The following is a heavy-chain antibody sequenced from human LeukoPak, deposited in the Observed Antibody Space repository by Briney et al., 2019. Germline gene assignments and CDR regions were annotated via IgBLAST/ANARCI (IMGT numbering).Heavy chain of an antibody. J-gene: IGHJ4*02. CDR3: ARESTEVTPGY. CDR1: GFTVSSNY. CDR2: IYSGGST. Sequence: GGSLRLSCAASGFTVSSNYMSWVRQAPGKGLEWVSVIYSGGSTYYADSVKGRFTISRDNAKNSLYLQMNTLRAEDTAVYYCARESTEVTPGYWGQGTLVTVSS. D-gene: IGHD4-23*01. V-gene: IGHV3-66*01.